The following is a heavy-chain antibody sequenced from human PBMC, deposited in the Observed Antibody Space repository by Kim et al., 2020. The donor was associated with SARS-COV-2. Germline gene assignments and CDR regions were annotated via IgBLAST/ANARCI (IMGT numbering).Heavy chain of an antibody. J-gene: IGHJ4*01. V-gene: IGHV1-18*01. CDR2: INAHSGTR. CDR1: GYIFNNYG. D-gene: IGHD2-2*01. Sequence: ASVKVSCKASGYIFNNYGISWVRQAPGQGLEWMGGINAHSGTRNYAEKFQGRVTMTTDTSTTTAYMELRSLRSDDTAVYYCARWGYCSTSSCSPFD. CDR3: ARWGYCSTSSCSPFD.